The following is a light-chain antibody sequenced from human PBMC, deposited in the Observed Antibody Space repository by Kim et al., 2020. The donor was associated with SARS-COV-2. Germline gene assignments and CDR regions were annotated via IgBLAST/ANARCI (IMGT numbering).Light chain of an antibody. J-gene: IGKJ4*01. CDR1: QSVSSY. CDR2: DAS. Sequence: EIVLTQSPATLSLSPGERATHSCRASQSVSSYLAWYQQKPGQAPRLLIYDASNRATGIPARFSGSGSGTDFTLTISSLEPEDFAVYYCQQRSNWFTFGGGTKVDIK. V-gene: IGKV3-11*01. CDR3: QQRSNWFT.